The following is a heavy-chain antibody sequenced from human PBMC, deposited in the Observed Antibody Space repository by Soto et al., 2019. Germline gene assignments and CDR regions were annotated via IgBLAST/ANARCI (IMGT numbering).Heavy chain of an antibody. CDR1: GYTFTGYY. CDR3: ARDLYNWNDAAFDY. J-gene: IGHJ4*02. D-gene: IGHD1-20*01. V-gene: IGHV1-2*02. Sequence: ASVKVSCKTSGYTFTGYYMHWVRQAPGQGLEWMGWINPNSGGTNYAQKFQGRVTMTRDTSISTAYMELSRLRSDDTAVYYCARDLYNWNDAAFDYWGQGTLVTVSS. CDR2: INPNSGGT.